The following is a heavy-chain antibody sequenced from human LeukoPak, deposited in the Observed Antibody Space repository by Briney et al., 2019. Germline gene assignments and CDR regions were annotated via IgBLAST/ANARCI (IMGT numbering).Heavy chain of an antibody. CDR2: INPNSGGT. CDR3: ARDVLGSSGYYVDY. J-gene: IGHJ4*02. CDR1: GYTFTGYY. V-gene: IGHV1-2*02. Sequence: GASVKVSCKASGYTFTGYYMHWVRQAPGQGLEWMGWINPNSGGTSYARKFQGRVTMTRDTSISTAYMELSRLRSDDTAVYYCARDVLGSSGYYVDYWGQGTLVTVSS. D-gene: IGHD3-22*01.